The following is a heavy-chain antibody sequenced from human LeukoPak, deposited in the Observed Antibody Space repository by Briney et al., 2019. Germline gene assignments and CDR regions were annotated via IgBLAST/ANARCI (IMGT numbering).Heavy chain of an antibody. CDR3: ARALGGYGHFDY. V-gene: IGHV3-74*01. CDR1: GFTFSNYW. Sequence: PGGSLRLSCAASGFTFSNYWMHWARQAPGKGLVCVSRINGDGSDTNYADSVRGRFTISRDNAKNTLSLQMNSLRAEDTAVYYCARALGGYGHFDYWGQGTLVTVSS. CDR2: INGDGSDT. J-gene: IGHJ4*02. D-gene: IGHD5-12*01.